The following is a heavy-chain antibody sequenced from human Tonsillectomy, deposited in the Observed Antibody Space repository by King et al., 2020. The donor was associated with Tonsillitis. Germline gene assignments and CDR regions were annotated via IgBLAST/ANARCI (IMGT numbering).Heavy chain of an antibody. Sequence: VQLVESGAEVKKPGESLKISCKGSGYTFSSSWIGWVRQMPGKGLEWMGIIYPGDSDTRYSPSFQGQVTISADKSIGTAYLQWSSLKASDTAIYSCARYKASRVTTNCCHFYGMDVWGQGTTVTVSS. J-gene: IGHJ6*02. D-gene: IGHD4-11*01. CDR2: IYPGDSDT. CDR3: ARYKASRVTTNCCHFYGMDV. CDR1: GYTFSSSW. V-gene: IGHV5-51*01.